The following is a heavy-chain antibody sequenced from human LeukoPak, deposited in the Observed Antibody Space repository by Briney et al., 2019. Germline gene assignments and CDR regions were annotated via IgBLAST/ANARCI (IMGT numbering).Heavy chain of an antibody. CDR2: MNPNSGNT. CDR3: ARTIRFLEWLSYYYYYGMDV. Sequence: ASVKVSCKASGYTFTSYYMHWVRQATGQGLEWMGWMNPNSGNTGYAQKFQGRVTMTRNTSISTAYMELSSLRSEDTAVYYCARTIRFLEWLSYYYYYGMDVWGQGTTVTVSS. CDR1: GYTFTSYY. D-gene: IGHD3-3*01. J-gene: IGHJ6*02. V-gene: IGHV1-8*02.